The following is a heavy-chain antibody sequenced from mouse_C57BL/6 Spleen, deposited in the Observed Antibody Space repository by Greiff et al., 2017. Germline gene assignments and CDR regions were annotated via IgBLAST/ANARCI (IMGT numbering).Heavy chain of an antibody. CDR3: TTYNGYYAMDY. CDR1: GFNIIDDY. J-gene: IGHJ4*01. V-gene: IGHV14-4*01. CDR2: IDPENGDT. Sequence: LQQSGAELVRPGASVKLSCTASGFNIIDDYMHWVKQRPEQGLEWIGWIDPENGDTEYASKFQGKATITADTSSNTAYLQLSSLTSEDTAVYYCTTYNGYYAMDYWGQGTSVTVSS.